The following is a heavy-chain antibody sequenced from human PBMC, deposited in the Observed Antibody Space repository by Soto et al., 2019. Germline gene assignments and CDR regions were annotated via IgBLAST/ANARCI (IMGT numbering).Heavy chain of an antibody. CDR3: ARAVSTHFDF. J-gene: IGHJ4*02. CDR2: IYYSGST. Sequence: QVQLQESGPGLVKPSQTLSLTCTVSGGSISSGGYYWSWIRQHPGKGLEWIGSIYYSGSTFSNPSLESRLAFSVDTSKNQFSLKVNSVTGADTAVYYCARAVSTHFDFWGQGTLVTVSS. V-gene: IGHV4-31*03. CDR1: GGSISSGGYY. D-gene: IGHD6-13*01.